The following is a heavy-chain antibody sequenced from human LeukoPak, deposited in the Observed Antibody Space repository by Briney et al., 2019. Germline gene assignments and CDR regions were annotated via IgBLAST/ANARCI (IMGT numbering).Heavy chain of an antibody. CDR2: INPNSGST. V-gene: IGHV1-46*01. Sequence: ASVKVSCKASGYTFTGYYMHWVRQAPGQGLEWMGWINPNSGSTSYAQKFQGRVTMTRDTSTSTVYMELSSLRSEDTAVYYCARDRAYCGGDCYETQEYFDYWGQGTLVTVSS. CDR1: GYTFTGYY. CDR3: ARDRAYCGGDCYETQEYFDY. J-gene: IGHJ4*02. D-gene: IGHD2-21*02.